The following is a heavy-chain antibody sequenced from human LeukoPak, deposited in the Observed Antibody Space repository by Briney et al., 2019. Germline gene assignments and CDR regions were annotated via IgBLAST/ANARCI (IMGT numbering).Heavy chain of an antibody. J-gene: IGHJ4*02. CDR2: VHLSGRT. CDR1: GGSISSTDW. V-gene: IGHV4-4*02. CDR3: AREGGPYRPLDY. Sequence: SETLSLTCGVSGGSISSTDWWTWVRQPPGEGLEWIGEVHLSGRTNYNPSLESRVTMSVDMSENHISLKLTSVTAADTAVYYCAREGGPYRPLDYSGQGTLVTVSS.